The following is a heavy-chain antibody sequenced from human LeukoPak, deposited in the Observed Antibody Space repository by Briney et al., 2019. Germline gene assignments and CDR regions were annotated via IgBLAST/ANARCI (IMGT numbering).Heavy chain of an antibody. Sequence: GGSLRLSCAASGSTFDDYAMHWVRQAPGKGLEWVSGISWNSGSIGYADSVKGRFTISRDESKNTLYLQMNSLRAEDTALYYCAKGYAASLGLDPWGQGTLVTVSS. V-gene: IGHV3-9*01. CDR2: ISWNSGSI. J-gene: IGHJ5*02. CDR3: AKGYAASLGLDP. D-gene: IGHD5-18*01. CDR1: GSTFDDYA.